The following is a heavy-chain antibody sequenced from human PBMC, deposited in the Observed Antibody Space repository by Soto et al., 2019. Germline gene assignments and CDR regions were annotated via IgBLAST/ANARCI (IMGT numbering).Heavy chain of an antibody. V-gene: IGHV3-30*18. CDR1: GLTLSDYG. CDR3: AKERGRNRNFAMDV. Sequence: GSLRLSCVFSGLTLSDYGFHWVRQAPGKGLDWVAAISYDGSFVYYADSVRGRFTISRDNSRNTLDLQMNTLRHEDTAVYYCAKERGRNRNFAMDVWGQGTSVTVYS. D-gene: IGHD1-1*01. CDR2: ISYDGSFV. J-gene: IGHJ6*02.